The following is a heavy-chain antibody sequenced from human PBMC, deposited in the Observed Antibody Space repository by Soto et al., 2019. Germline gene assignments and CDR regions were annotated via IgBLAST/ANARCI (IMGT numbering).Heavy chain of an antibody. V-gene: IGHV3-7*03. CDR1: SFIFSNYW. Sequence: GGSLRLSCEASSFIFSNYWMIWGPRAPERXLEWVASISPDGNEIYYEDSVKGRFTILRDNAKNSLYLQMNSLRSDDTATYHCVRAQYDYWSGYQQYFDLWGQGIPVTVSS. D-gene: IGHD3-3*01. CDR2: ISPDGNEI. J-gene: IGHJ4*02. CDR3: VRAQYDYWSGYQQYFDL.